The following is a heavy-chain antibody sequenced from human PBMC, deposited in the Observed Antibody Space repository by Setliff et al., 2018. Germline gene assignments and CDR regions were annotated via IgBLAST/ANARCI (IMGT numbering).Heavy chain of an antibody. CDR2: IRNKFNSIAT. CDR1: GFAFVGVE. J-gene: IGHJ4*02. V-gene: IGHV3-73*01. Sequence: PGGSMRLSCAASGFAFVGVEIHWVRQASGKGLEWVGRIRNKFNSIATQYGESFKGRFTISRDDSKNTAYLQMRSLKGEDTALYYCATNVLVAGSSLDSWGQGSLVTVSS. CDR3: ATNVLVAGSSLDS. D-gene: IGHD2-8*02.